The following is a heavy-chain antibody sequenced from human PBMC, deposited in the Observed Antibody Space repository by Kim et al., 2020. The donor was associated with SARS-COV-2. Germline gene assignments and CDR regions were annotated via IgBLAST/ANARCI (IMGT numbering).Heavy chain of an antibody. CDR3: ARVGIYTQTDRVVVDNFDY. J-gene: IGHJ4*02. Sequence: GGSLRLSCAASGFTFSSYGMHWVRQAPGKGLEWVAVIWYDGSNKYYADSVKGRFTISRDNSKNTLYLQMNSLRAEDTAVYYCARVGIYTQTDRVVVDNFDYWGQGTLVTVSS. CDR2: IWYDGSNK. V-gene: IGHV3-33*01. CDR1: GFTFSSYG. D-gene: IGHD3-22*01.